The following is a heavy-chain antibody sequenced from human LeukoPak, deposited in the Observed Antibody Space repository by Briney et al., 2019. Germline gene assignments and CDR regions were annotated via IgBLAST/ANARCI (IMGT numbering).Heavy chain of an antibody. CDR1: GYTFTGYY. Sequence: ASVKVSCKASGYTFTGYYMHWLRQAHGQGLEWMGWINPNSGGTNYAQKFQGRVTMTRDTSISTAYMELSRLRSDDTAVYYCARDGESGSYGDYWGQGTLVTVSS. CDR2: INPNSGGT. CDR3: ARDGESGSYGDY. D-gene: IGHD1-26*01. V-gene: IGHV1-2*02. J-gene: IGHJ4*02.